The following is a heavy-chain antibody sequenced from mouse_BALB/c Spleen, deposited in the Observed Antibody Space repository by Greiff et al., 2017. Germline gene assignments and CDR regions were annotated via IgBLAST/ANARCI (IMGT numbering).Heavy chain of an antibody. Sequence: EVHLVESGGGLVQPGGSLRLSCATSGFTFTDYYMSWVRQPPGKALEWLGFIRNKANGYTTEYSASVKGRFTISRDNSQSILYLQMNTLRAEDSATYYCAKGRGCMDYWGQGTSVTVSS. CDR3: AKGRGCMDY. CDR2: IRNKANGYTT. V-gene: IGHV7-3*02. D-gene: IGHD3-3*01. J-gene: IGHJ4*01. CDR1: GFTFTDYY.